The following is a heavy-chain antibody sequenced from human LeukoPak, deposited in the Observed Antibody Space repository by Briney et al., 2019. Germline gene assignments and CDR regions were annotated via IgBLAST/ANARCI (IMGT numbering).Heavy chain of an antibody. D-gene: IGHD3-9*01. Sequence: ASVKVSCTASGYTFTIYDINWVRQATGQGLEWMGWMNPNSGNTGYAQKFQGRVTMTRNTSISTAYMELSSLRSEDTAVYYCARRNYDILTSYFYYYYYYMDVWGKGTTVTISS. V-gene: IGHV1-8*01. CDR1: GYTFTIYD. CDR2: MNPNSGNT. CDR3: ARRNYDILTSYFYYYYYYMDV. J-gene: IGHJ6*03.